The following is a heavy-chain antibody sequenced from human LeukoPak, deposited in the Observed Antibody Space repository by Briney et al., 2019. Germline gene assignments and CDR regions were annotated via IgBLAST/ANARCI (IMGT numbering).Heavy chain of an antibody. CDR1: GYTFTSYG. Sequence: EASVKVSCKASGYTFTSYGISWVRQAPGQGLEWMGWISAYNGNTNYAQKRQGIVTMTTDTSTSTAYTELRSLRSDDTAVYYCARGCSSTSCYWSDYWGQGTLVTVSS. D-gene: IGHD2-2*01. CDR3: ARGCSSTSCYWSDY. V-gene: IGHV1-18*01. J-gene: IGHJ4*02. CDR2: ISAYNGNT.